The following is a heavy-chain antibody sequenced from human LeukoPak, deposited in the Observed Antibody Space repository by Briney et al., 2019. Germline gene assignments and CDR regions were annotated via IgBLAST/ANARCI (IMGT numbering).Heavy chain of an antibody. CDR2: ISGRGGST. CDR3: AKDGMIVVVDWYFDL. D-gene: IGHD3-22*01. Sequence: PGGSLRLSCAASGFTFSSYAMSWVRQAPGKGLEWVSAISGRGGSTYYADSVKGRFTISRDNSKNTLYLQMNSLRAEDTAVYYCAKDGMIVVVDWYFDLWGRGTLVTVSS. V-gene: IGHV3-23*01. J-gene: IGHJ2*01. CDR1: GFTFSSYA.